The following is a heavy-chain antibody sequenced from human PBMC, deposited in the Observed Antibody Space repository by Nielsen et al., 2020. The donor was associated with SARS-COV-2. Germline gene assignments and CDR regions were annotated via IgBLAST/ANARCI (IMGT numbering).Heavy chain of an antibody. CDR3: ARLYYYYMDV. CDR1: GCSISSSSYY. Sequence: SETLSLTCTVSGCSISSSSYYWGWIRQPPGKGLEWIGSIYYSGSTYYNPSLKSRVTISVDTSKNQFSLKLSSVTAADTAVYYCARLYYYYMDVWGKGTTVTVSS. J-gene: IGHJ6*03. CDR2: IYYSGST. V-gene: IGHV4-39*01.